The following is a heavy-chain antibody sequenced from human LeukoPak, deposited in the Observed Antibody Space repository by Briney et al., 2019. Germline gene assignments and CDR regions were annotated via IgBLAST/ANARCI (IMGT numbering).Heavy chain of an antibody. CDR1: GGTFSSYA. CDR2: IIPIFGAA. CDR3: ALQGNWNRLRGYYFDY. Sequence: GASVKVSCKASGGTFSSYAISWVRQAHGQGLEWKGGIIPIFGAANYAQKFQGRGTITTDESTSTAYRELSSLRSEDTAVYYCALQGNWNRLRGYYFDYWGQGTLVTVSS. D-gene: IGHD1-1*01. V-gene: IGHV1-69*05. J-gene: IGHJ4*02.